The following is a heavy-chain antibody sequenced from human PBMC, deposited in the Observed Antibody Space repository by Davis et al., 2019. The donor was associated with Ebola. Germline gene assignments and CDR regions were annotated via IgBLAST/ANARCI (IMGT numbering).Heavy chain of an antibody. D-gene: IGHD3-22*01. CDR2: IKSKTDGGTT. CDR1: GFTFSNAW. CDR3: TTDPPPSRITMIVVVTEDY. J-gene: IGHJ4*02. V-gene: IGHV3-15*01. Sequence: GESLKISCAASGFTFSNAWMSWVRQAPGKGLEWVGRIKSKTDGGTTDYAAPVKSRFTNSRDDSKNTLYLQMNSLKTEDTAVYYCTTDPPPSRITMIVVVTEDYWGQGTLVTVSS.